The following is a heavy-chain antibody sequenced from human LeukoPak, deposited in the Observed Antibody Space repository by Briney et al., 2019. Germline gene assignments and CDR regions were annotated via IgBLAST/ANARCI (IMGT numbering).Heavy chain of an antibody. Sequence: SETLSLTYTVSGGSISSYYWSWIRQPPGKGLEWIGYIYYSGSTNYNPSLKSRVTISVDTSKNQFSLKLSSVTAADTAVYYCARGRIPVAGTKNYFDYWGQGTLVTVSS. CDR2: IYYSGST. V-gene: IGHV4-59*01. CDR3: ARGRIPVAGTKNYFDY. J-gene: IGHJ4*02. D-gene: IGHD6-19*01. CDR1: GGSISSYY.